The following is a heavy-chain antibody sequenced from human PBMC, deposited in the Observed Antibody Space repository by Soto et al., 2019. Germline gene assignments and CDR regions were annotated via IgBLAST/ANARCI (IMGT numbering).Heavy chain of an antibody. D-gene: IGHD6-13*01. CDR1: GGTFSSYT. V-gene: IGHV1-69*04. CDR3: ARERAAAGIGWFDP. J-gene: IGHJ5*02. Sequence: SVKVSCKASGGTFSSYTISWVRQAPGQGLEWMGRIIPILGIANYAQKFQGRVTITADKSTSTAYMELSSLRSEDTAVYYCARERAAAGIGWFDPWGQGTLVTVSS. CDR2: IIPILGIA.